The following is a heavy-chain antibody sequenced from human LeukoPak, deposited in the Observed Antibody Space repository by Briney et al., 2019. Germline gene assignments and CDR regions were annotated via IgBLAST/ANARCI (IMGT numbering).Heavy chain of an antibody. CDR3: SRVALRSSRWFEVRFDY. V-gene: IGHV1-69*01. CDR2: IIPIFHTA. CDR1: GGTFSNYA. D-gene: IGHD6-13*01. J-gene: IGHJ4*02. Sequence: GSSVKVSCKASGGTFSNYAISWVRQAPGQGLEWMGGIIPIFHTATYAQKFQGKVTITADESTRTAYMELSSLTSEDTAVYYCSRVALRSSRWFEVRFDYWGQGTLVTVSS.